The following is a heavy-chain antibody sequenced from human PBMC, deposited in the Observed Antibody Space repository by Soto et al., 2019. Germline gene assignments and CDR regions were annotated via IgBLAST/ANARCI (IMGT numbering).Heavy chain of an antibody. CDR1: GYKFISHS. Sequence: QIQLVQSGGEVKKPGASVKVSCKSSGYKFISHSITWVRQAPGQGLEWMGRISAYNGNTNYAQKLQGRVTMTTDTSTNTAYMELRSLRSDDTAVYYWARGAFCGGAPGCRDMDVWGQGTTVTVSS. V-gene: IGHV1-18*01. CDR2: ISAYNGNT. J-gene: IGHJ6*02. D-gene: IGHD2-21*01. CDR3: ARGAFCGGAPGCRDMDV.